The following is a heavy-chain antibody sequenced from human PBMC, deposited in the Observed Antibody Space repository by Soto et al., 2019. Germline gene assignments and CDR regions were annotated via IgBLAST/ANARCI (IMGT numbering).Heavy chain of an antibody. J-gene: IGHJ4*02. V-gene: IGHV4-30-4*01. CDR3: ARYQKGPFDY. CDR2: IYYTGST. Sequence: SETLSLTCTVSGGSISSGDYYWSWIRQPPGKGLEWIGYIYYTGSTYYNPSLKSRLTISVDTSKNQFSLKLTSVTAADTAVYFCARYQKGPFDYWGQGTLVTVSS. D-gene: IGHD2-2*01. CDR1: GGSISSGDYY.